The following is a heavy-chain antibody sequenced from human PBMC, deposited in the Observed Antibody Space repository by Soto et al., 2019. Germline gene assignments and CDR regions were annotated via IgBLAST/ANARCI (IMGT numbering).Heavy chain of an antibody. J-gene: IGHJ4*02. D-gene: IGHD6-19*01. Sequence: SGPTLVNPTQTLTLTCTFSGFSLSTSGVGVGWIRQPPGKALEWLALIYWDDDERYSPSLKNRLTITKDTSKNQVVLTMTNMDPVDTATYYCAHMPSIAVAGTNDFAYWAQGTLDTVPQ. V-gene: IGHV2-5*02. CDR1: GFSLSTSGVG. CDR2: IYWDDDE. CDR3: AHMPSIAVAGTNDFAY.